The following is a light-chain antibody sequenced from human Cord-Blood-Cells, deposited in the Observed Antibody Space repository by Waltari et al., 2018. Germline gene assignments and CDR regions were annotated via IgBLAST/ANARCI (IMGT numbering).Light chain of an antibody. CDR2: DAS. Sequence: EIVFTQSPATLSLSPGDIATLSCRASQRVSSYLAWYQQKPGQAPRLLIYDASNRATGIPARFSGSGSGTDFTLTISSLEPEDFAVYYCQQRSNLITFGQGTRLEIK. CDR3: QQRSNLIT. V-gene: IGKV3-11*01. CDR1: QRVSSY. J-gene: IGKJ5*01.